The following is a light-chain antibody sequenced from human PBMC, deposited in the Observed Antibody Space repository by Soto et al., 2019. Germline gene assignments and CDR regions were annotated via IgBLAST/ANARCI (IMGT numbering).Light chain of an antibody. Sequence: IQMTQSPSSLSASVGDRVTITCRTSQSIDSYLNWYQQKPGKAPKLLIYAASSLRSGVPSRFSGSGYGTEFTLTISSLQPEDVATYFCQQANTFPITFGQGTRLEIK. CDR1: QSIDSY. CDR2: AAS. V-gene: IGKV1-39*01. CDR3: QQANTFPIT. J-gene: IGKJ5*01.